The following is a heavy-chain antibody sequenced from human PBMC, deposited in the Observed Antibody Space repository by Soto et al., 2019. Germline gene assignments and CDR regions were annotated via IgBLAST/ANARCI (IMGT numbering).Heavy chain of an antibody. J-gene: IGHJ4*02. CDR2: INAGSGNT. CDR1: GYTSTNYG. CDR3: ANDIIVIPCAKGIDY. V-gene: IGHV1-3*01. D-gene: IGHD2-2*01. Sequence: ASVKVSCKASGYTSTNYGMHWVRQAPGQRLEWMGWINAGSGNTKYSQKFQGRITITRDTSASTVYMELSSLRSEDTAVYYCANDIIVIPCAKGIDYWGQGALVTVSS.